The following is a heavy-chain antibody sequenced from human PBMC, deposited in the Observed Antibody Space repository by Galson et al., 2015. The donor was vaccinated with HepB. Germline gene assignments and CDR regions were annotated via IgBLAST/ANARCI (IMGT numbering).Heavy chain of an antibody. V-gene: IGHV3-23*01. Sequence: SLRLSCAASGFIFNNYAMTWVRQPPGKGLEWVSSISGGGGNTFYSESVKGRFTISRDNSKNTLFLQMNSLRADDTAVYSCAKSLRHYPYDMDVWGPGTTVRVS. CDR1: GFIFNNYA. J-gene: IGHJ6*02. D-gene: IGHD1-26*01. CDR3: AKSLRHYPYDMDV. CDR2: ISGGGGNT.